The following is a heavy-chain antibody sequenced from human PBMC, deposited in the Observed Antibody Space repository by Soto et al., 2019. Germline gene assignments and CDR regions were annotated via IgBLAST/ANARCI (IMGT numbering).Heavy chain of an antibody. V-gene: IGHV1-8*01. CDR1: GYTFTSND. D-gene: IGHD6-19*01. Sequence: QVQLVQSGAEVKKPGASVKVSCKASGYTFTSNDINWVRQAPGQGLEWMGWMNPNSGNTDYAQKFQGRGTMTRDTSISTAYMELSSLRSDDKAVYFCARLRVAVAGEIDSWGQGTLVTVSS. J-gene: IGHJ4*02. CDR2: MNPNSGNT. CDR3: ARLRVAVAGEIDS.